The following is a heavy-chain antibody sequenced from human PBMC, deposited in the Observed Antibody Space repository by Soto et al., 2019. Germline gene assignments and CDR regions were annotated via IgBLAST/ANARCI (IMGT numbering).Heavy chain of an antibody. Sequence: SETLSLTCTVSGGSVSSGSYYWSWIRQPPGKGLEWIGYIYYSGSTNYNPSLKSRVTISVDTSKNQFSLKLSSVTAADTAVYYCARRRRATAPFVYWGQGTLVTV. CDR3: ARRRRATAPFVY. CDR2: IYYSGST. CDR1: GGSVSSGSYY. V-gene: IGHV4-61*01. D-gene: IGHD1-26*01. J-gene: IGHJ4*02.